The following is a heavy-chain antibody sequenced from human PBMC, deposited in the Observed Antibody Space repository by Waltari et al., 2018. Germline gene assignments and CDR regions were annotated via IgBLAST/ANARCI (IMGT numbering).Heavy chain of an antibody. CDR1: GGTFSSDA. V-gene: IGHV1-2*02. D-gene: IGHD2-15*01. CDR3: ARTPLGYCSGGSCYPFDY. Sequence: QVQLVQSGAEVKKPGSSVKVSCKASGGTFSSDAISWVRQAPGQGLEWMGGIIPNSGGTNYAQKFQGRVTMTRDTSISTAYMELSRLRSDDTAMYYCARTPLGYCSGGSCYPFDYWGQGTLVTVSS. J-gene: IGHJ4*02. CDR2: IIPNSGGT.